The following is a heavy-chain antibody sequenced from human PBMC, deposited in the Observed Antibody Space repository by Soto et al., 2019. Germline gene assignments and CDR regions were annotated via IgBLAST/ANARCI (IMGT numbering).Heavy chain of an antibody. V-gene: IGHV3-30-3*01. CDR3: ARTLGGSWYYY. D-gene: IGHD6-13*01. J-gene: IGHJ4*02. Sequence: QVQLVESGGGVVQPGRSLRLSCAASGFTFSRYAMHWVRQAPGKGLEWVAVISYDGSNKYYADSVKGRFTISRDNSKNTLYLQMNSLRAEDTAVYYCARTLGGSWYYYWGQGTLVTVSS. CDR2: ISYDGSNK. CDR1: GFTFSRYA.